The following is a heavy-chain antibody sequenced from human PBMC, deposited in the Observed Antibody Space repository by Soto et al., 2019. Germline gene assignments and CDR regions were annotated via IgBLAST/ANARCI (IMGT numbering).Heavy chain of an antibody. V-gene: IGHV4-31*03. CDR2: IYYSGST. D-gene: IGHD3-3*01. CDR3: ASGYYDFWSAYYFDY. J-gene: IGHJ4*02. Sequence: QVQLQESGPGLVKPSQTLSLTCTVSGGSISSGGYYWSWIRQHPGKGLEWIGYIYYSGSTYYNPYLKSRVTITVDTSKNQFSLKLSSVTAADTAVYYCASGYYDFWSAYYFDYWGQGTLVTVSS. CDR1: GGSISSGGYY.